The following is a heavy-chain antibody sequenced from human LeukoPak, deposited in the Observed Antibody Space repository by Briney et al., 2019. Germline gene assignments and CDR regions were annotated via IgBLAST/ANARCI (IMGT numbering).Heavy chain of an antibody. V-gene: IGHV3-48*01. Sequence: GGSLRLSCAASGFTFSSYSMNWVRQAPGKGLEWVSYISGSSSARYYADSVKGRFTISRDNAKNSLYLQMNSLRAEDTSVYYCARYGDYGAFDIWGQGTMVTVSS. D-gene: IGHD4-17*01. J-gene: IGHJ3*02. CDR3: ARYGDYGAFDI. CDR1: GFTFSSYS. CDR2: ISGSSSAR.